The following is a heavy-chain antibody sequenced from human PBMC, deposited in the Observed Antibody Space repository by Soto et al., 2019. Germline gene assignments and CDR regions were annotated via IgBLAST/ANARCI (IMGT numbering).Heavy chain of an antibody. CDR1: RYTFTSYY. Sequence: GASVKVSCKASRYTFTSYYMHWVRQAPGQGLEWMGIINPSGGSTSYAQKFQGRVTMTRDTSTSTVYMELSSLRSEDTAVYYCASGGESGGGAFDIWGQGTMVTVSS. CDR3: ASGGESGGGAFDI. D-gene: IGHD3-10*01. CDR2: INPSGGST. J-gene: IGHJ3*02. V-gene: IGHV1-46*03.